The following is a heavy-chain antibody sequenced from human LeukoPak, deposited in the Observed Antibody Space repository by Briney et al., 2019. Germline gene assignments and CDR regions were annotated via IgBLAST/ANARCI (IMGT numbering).Heavy chain of an antibody. CDR3: VRHSRVVAFDY. Sequence: GSLRLSCTVSGVSISNHYSSWIRQPPGKGLEWIGYIYYTGNTNYNPSLKSRVTISEDTSKNQVSLELSSVTAADTAVYYCVRHSRVVAFDYWGQGNLVTVSS. V-gene: IGHV4-59*08. CDR1: GVSISNHY. D-gene: IGHD2-15*01. CDR2: IYYTGNT. J-gene: IGHJ4*02.